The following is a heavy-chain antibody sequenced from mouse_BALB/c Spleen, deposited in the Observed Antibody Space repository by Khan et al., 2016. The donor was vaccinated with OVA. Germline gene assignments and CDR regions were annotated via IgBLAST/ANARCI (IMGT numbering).Heavy chain of an antibody. CDR1: GYSITSDYA. CDR2: ISYSGST. Sequence: EVQLQESGPGLVKPSQSLSLTCTVTGYSITSDYAWNWIRQFPGNKLEWMGYISYSGSTTYNPSLKSRTSITRDTSKDQFFLQLKSVTFEDTATYYCASELGRYYALDYWGQGTSVTVSS. V-gene: IGHV3-2*02. D-gene: IGHD4-1*01. J-gene: IGHJ4*01. CDR3: ASELGRYYALDY.